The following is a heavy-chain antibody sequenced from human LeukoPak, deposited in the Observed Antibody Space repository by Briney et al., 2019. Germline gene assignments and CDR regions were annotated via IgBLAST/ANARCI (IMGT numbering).Heavy chain of an antibody. V-gene: IGHV3-74*01. CDR2: IKGDGNT. Sequence: GGSLRLSCAGSGFTFSSYAMSWVRQAPGKGLVWVSRIKGDGNTNYADSVKGRFTISRDNAKNTVSLQMNSLRAEDTGVYYCARAPSEIGGYYPEYFRHWGQGTLVTVSS. J-gene: IGHJ1*01. D-gene: IGHD3-22*01. CDR1: GFTFSSYA. CDR3: ARAPSEIGGYYPEYFRH.